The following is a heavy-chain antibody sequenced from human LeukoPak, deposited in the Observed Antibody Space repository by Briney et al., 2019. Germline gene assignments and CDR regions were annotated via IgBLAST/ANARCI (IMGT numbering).Heavy chain of an antibody. D-gene: IGHD3-3*01. J-gene: IGHJ4*02. Sequence: ASVKVSCKASGGTFSSYAISWVRQAPGQGLEWMGGIIPIFGTANYAQKFQGRVTITADESTSTAYMELGSLRSEDTAVYYCARDFWSGYLRFWGQGTLVTVSS. CDR2: IIPIFGTA. V-gene: IGHV1-69*13. CDR1: GGTFSSYA. CDR3: ARDFWSGYLRF.